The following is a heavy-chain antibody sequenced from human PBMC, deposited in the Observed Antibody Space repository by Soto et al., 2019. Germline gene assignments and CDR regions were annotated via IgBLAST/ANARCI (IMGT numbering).Heavy chain of an antibody. V-gene: IGHV1-18*01. CDR1: GYTFTSYG. Sequence: ASVKVTCKASGYTFTSYGISWVRQAPGQGIEWMGWISAYNGNTNYAQKLQGRVTMTTDTSTSIAYMELRSLRSDDTAVYYCARDEAYYDILTGRAAFDIWGQGTMVTVSS. CDR3: ARDEAYYDILTGRAAFDI. D-gene: IGHD3-9*01. CDR2: ISAYNGNT. J-gene: IGHJ3*02.